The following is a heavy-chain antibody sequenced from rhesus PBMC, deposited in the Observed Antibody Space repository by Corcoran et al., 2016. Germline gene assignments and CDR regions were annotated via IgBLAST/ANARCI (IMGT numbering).Heavy chain of an antibody. CDR2: ISGNSGPT. CDR1: GASISDYL. Sequence: QVQLQESGPGQVKPSETLSLTCAVLGASISDYLWSWIRQSPGMGLEWIGEISGNSGPTYYNPSLKSRVTISKDASRNQFSLILNSVTAADTAMYYCSRGGYSTYRDYWGQGILVTVSS. V-gene: IGHV4-80*01. CDR3: SRGGYSTYRDY. D-gene: IGHD5-42*01. J-gene: IGHJ4*01.